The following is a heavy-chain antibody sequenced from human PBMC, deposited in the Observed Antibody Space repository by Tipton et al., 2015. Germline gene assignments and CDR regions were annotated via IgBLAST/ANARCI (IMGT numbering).Heavy chain of an antibody. CDR3: ARVHRTRIQLWLRPNYYYYYGMDV. J-gene: IGHJ6*02. CDR1: GGSFSGYY. D-gene: IGHD5-18*01. Sequence: TLSLTCAVYGGSFSGYYWSWIRQPPGKGLEWIGEINHSGSTNYHPSLKSRVTVSVDTSKNQFSLKLSSVTAADTAVYYCARVHRTRIQLWLRPNYYYYYGMDVWGQGTTVTVSS. CDR2: INHSGST. V-gene: IGHV4-34*01.